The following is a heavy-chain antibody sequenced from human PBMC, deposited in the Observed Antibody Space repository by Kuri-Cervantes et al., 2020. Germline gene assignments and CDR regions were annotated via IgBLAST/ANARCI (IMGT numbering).Heavy chain of an antibody. CDR1: GCSFSSYA. CDR2: IIPIFGTA. CDR3: ARDSRYCSSNSCYAVPDYYGMDV. D-gene: IGHD2-2*01. Sequence: SCKASGCSFSSYAFSWVRQDPGQGGQWMGGIIPIFGTANYAQKFQGRVTITADESTSTAYMELSSLRSEDTAVYYCARDSRYCSSNSCYAVPDYYGMDVWGQGTTVTVSS. J-gene: IGHJ6*02. V-gene: IGHV1-69*01.